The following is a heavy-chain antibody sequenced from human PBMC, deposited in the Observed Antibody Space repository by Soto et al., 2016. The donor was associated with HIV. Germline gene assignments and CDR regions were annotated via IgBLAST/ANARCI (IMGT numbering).Heavy chain of an antibody. CDR1: GYSFTNYG. V-gene: IGHV1-18*01. D-gene: IGHD3-10*01. CDR2: ISAYNGNT. J-gene: IGHJ6*03. CDR3: ASALVRGVPNYYYYYYMDV. Sequence: QVQLVQSGAEVKKPGASVKVSCKASGYSFTNYGFSWVRQAPGQGLEWVGWISAYNGNTNYPQKVRGRVTLTTDTSTSTAYMELRSLRSDDTAVYYCASALVRGVPNYYYYYYMDVWGKGDHGHRLL.